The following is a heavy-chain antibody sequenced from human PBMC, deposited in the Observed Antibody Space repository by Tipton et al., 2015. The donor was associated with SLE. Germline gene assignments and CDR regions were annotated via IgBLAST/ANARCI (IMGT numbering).Heavy chain of an antibody. V-gene: IGHV1-18*04. CDR3: AERYDTFDI. D-gene: IGHD1-1*01. J-gene: IGHJ3*02. CDR1: GYTFITNY. Sequence: QSGAEVKKPGASVKVSCKASGYTFITNYLHWVRQAPGQGLEWMGWISTYTGDTNYAQKLQGRVTMTTDTSSSTAYMELRSLRSDDTAVYYCAERYDTFDIWGQGTMVTVSS. CDR2: ISTYTGDT.